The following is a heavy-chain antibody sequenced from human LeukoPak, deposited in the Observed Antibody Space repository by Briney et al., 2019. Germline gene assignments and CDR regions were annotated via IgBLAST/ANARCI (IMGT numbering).Heavy chain of an antibody. J-gene: IGHJ4*02. CDR3: ARALDEGARFDC. CDR1: GFSFSSYW. CDR2: ISYDGTNK. Sequence: GGSLRLSCAASGFSFSSYWMHWVRQAPGKGLEWVAVISYDGTNKYYADSMKGRFTISRDNSKNTLYLQMNSLRAEDTAVYYCARALDEGARFDCWGQGTLVTVSS. V-gene: IGHV3-30-3*01.